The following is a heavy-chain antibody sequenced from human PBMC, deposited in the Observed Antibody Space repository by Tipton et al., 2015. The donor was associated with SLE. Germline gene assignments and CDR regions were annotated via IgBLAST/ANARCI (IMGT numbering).Heavy chain of an antibody. V-gene: IGHV4-31*03. D-gene: IGHD3-22*01. CDR2: ISYSGST. Sequence: TLSLTCSVSGGSITSGAYHWTWIRQHPGKGLEWFGYISYSGSTYYNPSLRSRVTISADTSKNEFSLKLTSVTAADAAVYYCAREGYDSSGDHRPHYWYFDLWGRGALVTVSS. J-gene: IGHJ2*01. CDR3: AREGYDSSGDHRPHYWYFDL. CDR1: GGSITSGAYH.